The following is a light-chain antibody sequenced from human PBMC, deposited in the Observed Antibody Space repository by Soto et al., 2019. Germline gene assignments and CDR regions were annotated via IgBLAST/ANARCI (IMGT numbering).Light chain of an antibody. CDR2: DAS. V-gene: IGKV3-11*01. Sequence: EVLLTQSPGTLSFTPGESATLSCRASHPINTYLCWYQHKSGQSPRLLIYDASNRAADIPARFSASGFGTDFTLTISSLKPEDFGTYYCRHRSNWPPEYTGGQGTNMEI. CDR3: RHRSNWPPEYT. CDR1: HPINTY. J-gene: IGKJ2*01.